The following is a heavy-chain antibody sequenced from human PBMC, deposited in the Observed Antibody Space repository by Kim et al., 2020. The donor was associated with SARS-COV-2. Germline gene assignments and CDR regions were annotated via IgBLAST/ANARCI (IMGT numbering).Heavy chain of an antibody. CDR3: ARDWEHSSVGIDV. D-gene: IGHD6-25*01. CDR1: GFTISRYS. Sequence: GGSLRLSCAASGFTISRYSMHWVRQAPGKGLEWVAVISDDATNKFYADSVKGRFTVSRDNSENMVYLQVNTLSAEDTAVYFCARDWEHSSVGIDVWGQGTTVTVS. CDR2: ISDDATNK. J-gene: IGHJ6*02. V-gene: IGHV3-30*04.